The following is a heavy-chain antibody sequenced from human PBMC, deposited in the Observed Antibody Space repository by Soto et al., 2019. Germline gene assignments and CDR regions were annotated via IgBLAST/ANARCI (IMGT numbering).Heavy chain of an antibody. CDR3: ARVRYCSSTSCHDAFDI. D-gene: IGHD2-2*01. J-gene: IGHJ3*02. Sequence: ASVKVSCKASGYTFTGYYMHWVRQAPGQGLEWMGWINPNSGGTNYAQKFQGWVTMTRDTSISTAYMELSRLRSDDTAVYYCARVRYCSSTSCHDAFDIWGQGTMVTVSS. CDR1: GYTFTGYY. V-gene: IGHV1-2*04. CDR2: INPNSGGT.